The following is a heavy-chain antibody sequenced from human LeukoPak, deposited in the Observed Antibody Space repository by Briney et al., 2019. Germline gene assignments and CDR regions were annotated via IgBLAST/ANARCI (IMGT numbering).Heavy chain of an antibody. CDR2: ISDGGGTT. CDR3: AKRPSSSTTGSASAFDI. V-gene: IGHV3-23*01. D-gene: IGHD2-2*01. J-gene: IGHJ3*02. Sequence: GGSLRLSCAASGFTFSSHAMSWVRQAPGKGLEWVSAISDGGGTTFYADSVKGRCAISRDNSKNTLFLQMNSLRAEDTALYYCAKRPSSSTTGSASAFDIWGQGTMVTVSS. CDR1: GFTFSSHA.